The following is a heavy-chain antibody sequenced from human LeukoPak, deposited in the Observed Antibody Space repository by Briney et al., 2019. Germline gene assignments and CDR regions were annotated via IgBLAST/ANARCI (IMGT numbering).Heavy chain of an antibody. CDR1: GYTFTSRD. Sequence: PAASVKVSCKASGYTFTSRDINWLRQATGQGLEWMGWMTPGSGNTTYAQKFQGRVTMTRDTSISTVYMELSSLTSEDTAVYYCSRGVGAVGDLWGQGTLVTVSS. CDR2: MTPGSGNT. J-gene: IGHJ1*01. D-gene: IGHD2-21*02. CDR3: SRGVGAVGDL. V-gene: IGHV1-8*01.